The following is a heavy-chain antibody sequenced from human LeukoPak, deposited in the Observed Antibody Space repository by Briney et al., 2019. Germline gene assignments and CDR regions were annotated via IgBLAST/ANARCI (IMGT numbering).Heavy chain of an antibody. J-gene: IGHJ4*02. D-gene: IGHD2-2*01. V-gene: IGHV4-34*01. CDR1: GGSFSGYY. CDR3: ARGGYCSSTSCYLVY. CDR2: TNHSGST. Sequence: SETLSLTCAVYGGSFSGYYWSWIRQPPGKGLEWIGETNHSGSTNYNPSLKSRVTISVDTSKNQFSLKLSSVTAADTAVYYCARGGYCSSTSCYLVYWGQGTLVTASS.